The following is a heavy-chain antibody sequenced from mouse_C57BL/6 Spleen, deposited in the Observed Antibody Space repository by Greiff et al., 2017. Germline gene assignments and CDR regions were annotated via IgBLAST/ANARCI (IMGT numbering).Heavy chain of an antibody. Sequence: QVQLKQSGAELARPGASVKMSCKASGYTFTSYTMHWVKQRPGQGLEWIGYINPSSGYTKYNQKFKDKATLTADKSSSTAYMQLSSLTSEDSAVYYCARWVTTVVATNFDYWGQGTTLTVSS. CDR2: INPSSGYT. CDR3: ARWVTTVVATNFDY. CDR1: GYTFTSYT. V-gene: IGHV1-4*01. J-gene: IGHJ2*01. D-gene: IGHD1-1*01.